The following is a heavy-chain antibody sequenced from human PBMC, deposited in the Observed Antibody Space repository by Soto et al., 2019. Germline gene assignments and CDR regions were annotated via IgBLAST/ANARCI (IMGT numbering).Heavy chain of an antibody. CDR3: TRGTGMSHSWYADS. D-gene: IGHD6-13*01. V-gene: IGHV1-69*19. Sequence: QVQLVQSGAEVKKPGSSVKVSSKASGGIFNTYALSWVRQAPGQGLEWMGGIIPIFGTANYAQKFQGSVTITADESTNTTYMELSSLRSDDTAVYYCTRGTGMSHSWYADSWGQGTRVTVSS. J-gene: IGHJ5*02. CDR1: GGIFNTYA. CDR2: IIPIFGTA.